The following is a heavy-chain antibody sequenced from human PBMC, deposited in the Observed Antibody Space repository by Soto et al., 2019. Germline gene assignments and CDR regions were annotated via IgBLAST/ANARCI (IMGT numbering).Heavy chain of an antibody. J-gene: IGHJ6*03. Sequence: QVHLEQWGAGLLNPSETLSLTCAVYGGSLSGYYWSWVRQSPGKGLEWLGEINHSGTTNYNPSLKTRVTISADPSKHQFSLRLSSVTAADSAVYYCASYHYLDLWTGSRHYMDVWGRGTTVTVSS. CDR2: INHSGTT. V-gene: IGHV4-34*01. CDR3: ASYHYLDLWTGSRHYMDV. D-gene: IGHD3-9*01. CDR1: GGSLSGYY.